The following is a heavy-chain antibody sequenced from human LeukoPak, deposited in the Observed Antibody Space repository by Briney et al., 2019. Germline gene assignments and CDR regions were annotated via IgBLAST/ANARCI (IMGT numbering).Heavy chain of an antibody. Sequence: PSETLSLTCNVSGGSIRGYYWSWIRQPPGKGLEWIGYIYSSGSTNYNPSLKSRVTMSVDTSKNQFSLKVSSVTAADTAVYYCARDLSGVTGYTYGRGIDYWGQGTLVTVSS. D-gene: IGHD5-18*01. J-gene: IGHJ4*02. V-gene: IGHV4-59*01. CDR1: GGSIRGYY. CDR2: IYSSGST. CDR3: ARDLSGVTGYTYGRGIDY.